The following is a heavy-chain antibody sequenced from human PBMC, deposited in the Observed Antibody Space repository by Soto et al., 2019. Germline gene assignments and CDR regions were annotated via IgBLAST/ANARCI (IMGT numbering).Heavy chain of an antibody. CDR3: AKNQERELPRVIDF. CDR1: GLTFSNYA. V-gene: IGHV3-23*01. Sequence: HPGGSLRLSCATSGLTFSNYAMSWVRQAPGGGLEWVSSMSGSSSTTYYADSVRGRFTISRDRSKNTLYLQMSSLRAEDTALYYCAKNQERELPRVIDFWGQGTLVTVYS. CDR2: MSGSSSTT. J-gene: IGHJ4*02. D-gene: IGHD1-7*01.